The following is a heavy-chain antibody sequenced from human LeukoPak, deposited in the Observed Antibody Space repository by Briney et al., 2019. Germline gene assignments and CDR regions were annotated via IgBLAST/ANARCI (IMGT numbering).Heavy chain of an antibody. CDR1: GFTFSSYS. V-gene: IGHV3-21*01. CDR3: TTLPWEAGRDY. Sequence: GRSLRLFCAASGFTFSSYSMNWVRQAPGKGLEWVSSISSSSSYIYYADSVKGRFTISRDNAKNSLYLQMNSLRAEDTAVCYCTTLPWEAGRDYWGQGTLVTVSS. J-gene: IGHJ4*02. CDR2: ISSSSSYI. D-gene: IGHD6-19*01.